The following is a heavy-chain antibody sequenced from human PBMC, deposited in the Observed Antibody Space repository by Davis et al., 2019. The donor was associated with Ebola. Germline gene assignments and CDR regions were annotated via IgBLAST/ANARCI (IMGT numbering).Heavy chain of an antibody. CDR3: ARDGPGDYYDSSGYYLDY. D-gene: IGHD3-22*01. CDR2: ISWDGGST. J-gene: IGHJ4*02. CDR1: GFTFDDYT. Sequence: PGGSLRLSCAASGFTFDDYTMHWVRQAPGKGLEWVSLISWDGGSTYYADSVKGRFTISRDNSKNTLYLQMNSLRAEDTAVYYCARDGPGDYYDSSGYYLDYWGQGTLVTVSS. V-gene: IGHV3-43*01.